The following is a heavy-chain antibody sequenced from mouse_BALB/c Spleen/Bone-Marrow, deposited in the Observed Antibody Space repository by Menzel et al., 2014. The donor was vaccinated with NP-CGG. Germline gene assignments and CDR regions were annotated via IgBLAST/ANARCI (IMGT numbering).Heavy chain of an antibody. V-gene: IGHV1S81*02. J-gene: IGHJ4*01. D-gene: IGHD2-12*01. Sequence: QVQLQQPRAELVKPGASVKLSCKASGYSFTSYWMHWVKRRPGQGLEWIGEISPSNGRSNYNEKFKSKATLTVDKSSSTAYMQLSGLTFEDSAVYYCTRSELRRGGYALDYWGLGTSVTVSS. CDR1: GYSFTSYW. CDR2: ISPSNGRS. CDR3: TRSELRRGGYALDY.